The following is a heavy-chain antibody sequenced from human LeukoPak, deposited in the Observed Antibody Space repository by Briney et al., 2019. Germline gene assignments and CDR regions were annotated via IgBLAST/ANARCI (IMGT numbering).Heavy chain of an antibody. Sequence: SGTLSLTCAVSGDSISSSSWWSWVRQPPGKGLEWIGEISHSGSTKYNPSLKSRVTISIDKTKNHFSLELSSVTAADTAVYYCAKSNGYGLVDIWGQGTMVTVSS. D-gene: IGHD3-10*01. J-gene: IGHJ3*02. CDR3: AKSNGYGLVDI. V-gene: IGHV4-4*02. CDR2: ISHSGST. CDR1: GDSISSSSW.